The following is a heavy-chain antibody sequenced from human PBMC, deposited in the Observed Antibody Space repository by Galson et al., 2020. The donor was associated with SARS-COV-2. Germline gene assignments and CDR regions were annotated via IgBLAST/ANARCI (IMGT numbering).Heavy chain of an antibody. V-gene: IGHV3-23*01. Sequence: EGSLRLSCAASGFTFSSYAMSWVRQAPGKGLEWVSAISGSGGSTYYADSVKGRFTISRDNSKNTLYLQMNSLRAEDTAVYYCLTTVVTTYNHFDYWGQGTLVTVSS. CDR3: LTTVVTTYNHFDY. J-gene: IGHJ4*02. D-gene: IGHD4-17*01. CDR2: ISGSGGST. CDR1: GFTFSSYA.